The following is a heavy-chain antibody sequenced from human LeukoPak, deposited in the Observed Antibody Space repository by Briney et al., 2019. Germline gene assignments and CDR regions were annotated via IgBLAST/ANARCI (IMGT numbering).Heavy chain of an antibody. CDR1: GFIFSSDA. J-gene: IGHJ3*02. D-gene: IGHD1-1*01. Sequence: PGRSLRLSCAASGFIFSSDAMSWVRQAPGKGLEWVSVISGSGGDTFYADSVKGRFTISRDNSKNTLYLQMNSLRAEDTPVYYCAKRVTTGRAFDIWGQGTMVTVSS. V-gene: IGHV3-23*01. CDR2: ISGSGGDT. CDR3: AKRVTTGRAFDI.